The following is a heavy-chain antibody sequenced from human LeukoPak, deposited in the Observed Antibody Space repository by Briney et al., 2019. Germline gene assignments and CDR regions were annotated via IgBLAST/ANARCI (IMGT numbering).Heavy chain of an antibody. D-gene: IGHD3-10*01. CDR3: ARDREYYGSGSYTPDY. CDR2: VSYVGSKK. J-gene: IGHJ4*02. V-gene: IGHV3-30*04. CDR1: GFTFSGYG. Sequence: PGRSLRLSCAASGFTFSGYGTHWVRQTPGKGLEWVAVVSYVGSKKDYAEFVKGRFSISRDNSKNTLYLQMTSLRAEDTAVYYRARDREYYGSGSYTPDYWGQGTLVTVSS.